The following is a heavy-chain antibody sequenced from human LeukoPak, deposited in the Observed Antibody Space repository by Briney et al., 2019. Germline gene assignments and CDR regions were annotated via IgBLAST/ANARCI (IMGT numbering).Heavy chain of an antibody. D-gene: IGHD5-18*01. V-gene: IGHV1-2*02. Sequence: GASLKVSCKASVYTFIASYIQWVRQAPGQGLEWMGWISPNSGGTRYAQKFQGRVSMTRDISINTVYMELSSLRSDDTAVYYCARDLIELPLWFFDYWGQGTLVTVSS. CDR3: ARDLIELPLWFFDY. J-gene: IGHJ4*02. CDR2: ISPNSGGT. CDR1: VYTFIASY.